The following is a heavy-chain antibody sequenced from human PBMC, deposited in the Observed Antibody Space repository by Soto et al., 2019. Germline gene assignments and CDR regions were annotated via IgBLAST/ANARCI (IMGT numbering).Heavy chain of an antibody. CDR2: IYTSGST. CDR1: GGSISSYY. CDR3: ARDDYDILTGYYYGMDV. Sequence: PSETLSLTCTVSGGSISSYYWSWIRQPAGKGLEWIGRIYTSGSTNYNPSLKSRVTMPVDTSKNQFSLKLSSVTAADTAVYYCARDDYDILTGYYYGMDVWGQGTTVTVYS. D-gene: IGHD3-9*01. V-gene: IGHV4-4*07. J-gene: IGHJ6*02.